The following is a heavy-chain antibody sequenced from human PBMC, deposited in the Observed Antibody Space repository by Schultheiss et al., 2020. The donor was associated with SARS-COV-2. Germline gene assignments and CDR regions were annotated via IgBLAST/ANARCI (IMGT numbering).Heavy chain of an antibody. CDR1: GFSFSSHW. Sequence: GESLKISCEASGFSFSSHWIYWVRQAPGKGLVCVSRINSEGSTTIYADSVKGRFSISRDNAKNTVSLQMNSLRAEDTAVYYCTRGLYNERSVGMDVWGQGTTVTVSS. CDR3: TRGLYNERSVGMDV. CDR2: INSEGSTT. V-gene: IGHV3-74*01. J-gene: IGHJ6*02. D-gene: IGHD1-1*01.